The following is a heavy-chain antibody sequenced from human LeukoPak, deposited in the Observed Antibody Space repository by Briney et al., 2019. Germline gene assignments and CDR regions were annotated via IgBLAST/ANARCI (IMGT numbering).Heavy chain of an antibody. CDR3: ASAGCSGGSCYRNNWFDP. CDR1: GYTFTSYG. J-gene: IGHJ5*02. D-gene: IGHD2-15*01. V-gene: IGHV1-69*06. CDR2: IIPIFGTA. Sequence: GASVKVSCKASGYTFTSYGISWVRQAPGQGLEWMGGIIPIFGTANYAQKFQGRVTITADKSTSTAYMELSSLRSEDTAVYYCASAGCSGGSCYRNNWFDPWGQGTLVTVSS.